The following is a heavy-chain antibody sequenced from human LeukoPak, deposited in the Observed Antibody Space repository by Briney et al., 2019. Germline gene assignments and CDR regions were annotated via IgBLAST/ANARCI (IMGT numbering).Heavy chain of an antibody. CDR2: IKKDGREQ. CDR1: GFTFSTYW. J-gene: IGHJ4*02. D-gene: IGHD5-12*01. Sequence: GGSLRLSCAASGFTFSTYWMTWVRQAPGKGLEWVANIKKDGREQNYVDSVKGRFTISRDSAKNSLYLQMNSLRAEDTAVYYCARDAGDSGYDLFDYWGQGTLVTVSS. V-gene: IGHV3-7*05. CDR3: ARDAGDSGYDLFDY.